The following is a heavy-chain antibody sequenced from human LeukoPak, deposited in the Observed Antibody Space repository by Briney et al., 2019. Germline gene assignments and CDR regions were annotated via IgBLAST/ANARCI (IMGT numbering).Heavy chain of an antibody. J-gene: IGHJ3*01. CDR1: GGSISSYY. CDR2: IYYSGST. V-gene: IGHV4-59*12. CDR3: AKVYSSSSRDSFDV. Sequence: SETLSLTCTVSGGSISSYYWSWIRQPPGKGLEWIGYIYYSGSTNYNPSLKSRVTISVDTSKNQFSLNLYSVTAADTAVYYCAKVYSSSSRDSFDVWGPGTMVTVSS. D-gene: IGHD6-6*01.